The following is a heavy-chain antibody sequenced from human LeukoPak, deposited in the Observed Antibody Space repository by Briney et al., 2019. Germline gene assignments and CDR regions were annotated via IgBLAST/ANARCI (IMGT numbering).Heavy chain of an antibody. CDR1: GFTFSSYA. CDR2: ISYDGSNK. CDR3: ANGGYCSGGSCF. J-gene: IGHJ4*02. Sequence: GGSLRLSCAASGFTFSSYAMHWVRQAPGKGLEWVAVISYDGSNKYYADSVKDRFTISRDNSKNTLYLQMNSLRPEDTAVYYCANGGYCSGGSCFWGQGTLVTVSS. V-gene: IGHV3-30-3*01. D-gene: IGHD2-15*01.